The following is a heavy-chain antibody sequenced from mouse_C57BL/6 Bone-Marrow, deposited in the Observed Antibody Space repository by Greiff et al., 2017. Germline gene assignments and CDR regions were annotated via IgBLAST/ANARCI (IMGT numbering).Heavy chain of an antibody. CDR1: GFSLTSYG. V-gene: IGHV2-6*01. D-gene: IGHD1-1*01. CDR2: IWGVGST. Sequence: VQGVESGPGLVAPSQSLSITCTVSGFSLTSYGVDWVRQSPGKGLEWLGVIWGVGSTNYNSALKSRLSISKDNSKSQVFLKMSSLQTDDTAMYYCASVYYYGRRDDWSEGTTLTVSS. J-gene: IGHJ2*01. CDR3: ASVYYYGRRDD.